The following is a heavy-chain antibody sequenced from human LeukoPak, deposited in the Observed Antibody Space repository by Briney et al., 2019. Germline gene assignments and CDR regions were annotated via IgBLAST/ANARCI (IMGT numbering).Heavy chain of an antibody. J-gene: IGHJ5*02. CDR1: GFTFSSYA. Sequence: GGSLRLSCAASGFTFSSYAMHWVRQAPGKGLEWVAVISYDGSNKYYADSVKGRFTISRDNSKNTLYLQMNSLRAEDTAVYYCARDYPNCSGGSCYPTGDWFDPWGQGTLVTVSS. CDR2: ISYDGSNK. D-gene: IGHD2-15*01. V-gene: IGHV3-30-3*01. CDR3: ARDYPNCSGGSCYPTGDWFDP.